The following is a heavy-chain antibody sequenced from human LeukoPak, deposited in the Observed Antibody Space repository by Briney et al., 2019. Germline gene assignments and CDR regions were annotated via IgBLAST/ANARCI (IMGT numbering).Heavy chain of an antibody. Sequence: GESLKISCKGSGYSFTSYWIGWVRQMPGKGLEWMGIIYPGDSDTRYSPSFQGQVTISADKSISTAYLQWSSLKASDTAMYYCARLPDSVAGTGAWFDPWGQGTLVTVSS. CDR2: IYPGDSDT. J-gene: IGHJ5*02. CDR3: ARLPDSVAGTGAWFDP. V-gene: IGHV5-51*03. CDR1: GYSFTSYW. D-gene: IGHD6-19*01.